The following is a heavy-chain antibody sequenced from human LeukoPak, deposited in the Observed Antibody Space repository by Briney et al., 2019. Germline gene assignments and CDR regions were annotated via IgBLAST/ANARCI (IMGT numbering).Heavy chain of an antibody. CDR3: ARDSLHYDFWSGYQGPFDY. V-gene: IGHV4-38-2*02. D-gene: IGHD3-3*01. Sequence: SETLSLTCTVSGYSISSGYYWGWIRQPPGKGLEWIGSIYHSGSTYYNPSLKSRVTISVDTSKNQFSLKLSSVTAADTAVYYCARDSLHYDFWSGYQGPFDYWGQGTLVTVSS. CDR2: IYHSGST. J-gene: IGHJ4*02. CDR1: GYSISSGYY.